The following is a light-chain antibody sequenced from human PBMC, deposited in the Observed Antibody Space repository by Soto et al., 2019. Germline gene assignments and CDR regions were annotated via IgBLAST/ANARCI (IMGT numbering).Light chain of an antibody. CDR2: SND. V-gene: IGLV1-44*01. CDR3: TAWDTSLTGHLV. CDR1: TSNIGRHS. Sequence: QSVLTQPPSASGAPGQTVTISCSGTTSNIGRHSVNWYRQLPGTAPKVVMFSNDERPSGVPDRFSGSKSGTSASLTITGLQSEDEADYYCTAWDTSLTGHLVFGGGTKLTVL. J-gene: IGLJ2*01.